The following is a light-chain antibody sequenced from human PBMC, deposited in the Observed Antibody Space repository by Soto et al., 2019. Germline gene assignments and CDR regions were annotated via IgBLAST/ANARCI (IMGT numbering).Light chain of an antibody. CDR3: QQSYSTSWT. Sequence: DIQMTQSPSSLSASVGDRVTITCRASQSISSYLNWYQQKPGKAPKLLIYAASSLQSEVPSRFSGSRSATDYTLTISSLQPEDFATYYCQQSYSTSWTFSQGTNVEIK. V-gene: IGKV1-39*01. J-gene: IGKJ1*01. CDR2: AAS. CDR1: QSISSY.